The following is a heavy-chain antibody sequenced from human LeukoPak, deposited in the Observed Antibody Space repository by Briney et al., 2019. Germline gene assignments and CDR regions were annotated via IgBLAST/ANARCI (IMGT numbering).Heavy chain of an antibody. CDR2: IKKDGSEK. D-gene: IGHD2-15*01. CDR3: ARDLRGYCSGGRCYHNWFDP. J-gene: IGHJ5*02. Sequence: PGGSLRLSCAASGFTFSNYWMNWVRQAPGKGLEWVANIKKDGSEKHYVDSVKGRFTISRDNAKNSLYLQMNSLRAEDTAIYYCARDLRGYCSGGRCYHNWFDPWGQGTLVTVSS. CDR1: GFTFSNYW. V-gene: IGHV3-7*05.